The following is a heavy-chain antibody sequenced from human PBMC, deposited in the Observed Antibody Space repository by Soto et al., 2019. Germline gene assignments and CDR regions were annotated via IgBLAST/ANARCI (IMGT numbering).Heavy chain of an antibody. Sequence: QVQLVQSGAEVKKPGASVKVSCKASGYTFTSYDINWVRQATGQGLEWMGWMNPNSGNTGYAQKFQGRDTMTRNTTISTAYMELSSLRSEDTAVYYCARVPYYYDSSGYPRDDAFDIWGQGTMVTVSS. CDR2: MNPNSGNT. D-gene: IGHD3-22*01. CDR3: ARVPYYYDSSGYPRDDAFDI. V-gene: IGHV1-8*01. CDR1: GYTFTSYD. J-gene: IGHJ3*02.